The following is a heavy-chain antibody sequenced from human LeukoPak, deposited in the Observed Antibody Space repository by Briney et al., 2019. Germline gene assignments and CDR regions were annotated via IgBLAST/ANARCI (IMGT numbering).Heavy chain of an antibody. CDR3: VRVVSTTWFDP. J-gene: IGHJ5*02. Sequence: GGSLRLSCAASGFTFSSYWMRWVRQAPGKGLVWASRVNTAGSGTTYADSVKGRFTISRDNAKNTLYLQMNSLRAEDTAVYYCVRVVSTTWFDPWGQGTLVTVSS. D-gene: IGHD2/OR15-2a*01. V-gene: IGHV3-74*01. CDR1: GFTFSSYW. CDR2: VNTAGSGT.